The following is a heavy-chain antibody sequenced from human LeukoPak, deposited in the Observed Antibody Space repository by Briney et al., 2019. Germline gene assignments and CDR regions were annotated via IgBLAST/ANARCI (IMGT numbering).Heavy chain of an antibody. CDR1: GFTVSSNY. CDR2: IYSSSST. J-gene: IGHJ4*02. V-gene: IGHV3-53*01. CDR3: ARAPRRFRGIIITPLYYFDY. Sequence: EGSLRLSCAASGFTVSSNYMNWVRQAPGKGLEWVSVIYSSSSTYYADSVKGRFTISRDNSKNTLYLQMNSLRAEGTAVCYCARAPRRFRGIIITPLYYFDYWGQGTLVTVSS. D-gene: IGHD3-10*01.